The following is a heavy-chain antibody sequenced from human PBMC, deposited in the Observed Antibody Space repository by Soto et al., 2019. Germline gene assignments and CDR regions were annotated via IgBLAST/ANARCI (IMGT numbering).Heavy chain of an antibody. Sequence: EVQLVESGGGLIQPGGSLKLSCAASGFTVGNNYMSWVRQAPGKVLEWVSLIYSTGTTKYADSVKGRFTVSRDNSKNTMHLRIYGPRAEVKAVYYCAADGRSSGRRNNFLSCWRQGTRVTVS. CDR3: AADGRSSGRRNNFLSC. D-gene: IGHD3-10*01. CDR2: IYSTGTT. V-gene: IGHV3-53*01. CDR1: GFTVGNNY. J-gene: IGHJ4*02.